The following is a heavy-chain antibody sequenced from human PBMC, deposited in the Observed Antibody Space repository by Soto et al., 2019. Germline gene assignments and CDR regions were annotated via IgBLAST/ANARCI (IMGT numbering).Heavy chain of an antibody. CDR2: INHSGST. V-gene: IGHV4-34*01. D-gene: IGHD2-15*01. CDR1: GGSFSGYY. Sequence: QVQLQQWGAGLLKPSETLSLTCAVYGGSFSGYYWSWIRQPPGKGLEWIGEINHSGSTNYNPSLKSRVTISVDTSKNQFSLKLSSVTAADTAVYYCARAPDIVVVVAATHPDAFDIWGQGTMVTVSS. J-gene: IGHJ3*02. CDR3: ARAPDIVVVVAATHPDAFDI.